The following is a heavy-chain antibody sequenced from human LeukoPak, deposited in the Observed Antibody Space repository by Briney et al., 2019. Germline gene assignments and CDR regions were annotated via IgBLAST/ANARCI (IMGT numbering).Heavy chain of an antibody. J-gene: IGHJ3*02. CDR1: GFIFSSYA. Sequence: GGSLRLSCAASGFIFSSYAMSWVRQAPGKGLEWVSGISGSGDSTYYADSVKGRFTISRDNSKNTLYLQMNSLRAEDTAVYYCARSRAGSGSYFGAFDIWGQGTMVTVSS. D-gene: IGHD3-10*01. CDR3: ARSRAGSGSYFGAFDI. V-gene: IGHV3-23*01. CDR2: ISGSGDST.